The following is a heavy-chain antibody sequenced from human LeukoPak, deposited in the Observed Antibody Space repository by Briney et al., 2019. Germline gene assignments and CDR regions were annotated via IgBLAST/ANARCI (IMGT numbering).Heavy chain of an antibody. V-gene: IGHV3-30*02. CDR2: IRYDGSNK. CDR1: GFTFSSYG. Sequence: GGSLRLSCAASGFTFSSYGMHWVRQAPGKGLEWVACIRYDGSNKYYADSVKGRFTISRDNSKNTLYLQMNSLRAEDTSVYYCARNFDFWSGLGFNWFDPSGQGTLVTVSS. J-gene: IGHJ5*02. CDR3: ARNFDFWSGLGFNWFDP. D-gene: IGHD3-3*01.